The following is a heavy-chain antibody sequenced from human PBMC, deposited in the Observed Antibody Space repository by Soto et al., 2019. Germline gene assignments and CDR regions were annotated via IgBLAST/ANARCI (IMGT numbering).Heavy chain of an antibody. D-gene: IGHD3-22*01. CDR2: IYYSGST. J-gene: IGHJ4*02. Sequence: SETLSLTCTVSGGSISSGDYYWSWIRQPPGKGLEWIGYIYYSGSTYYNPSLKSRVTISVDTSKNQFSLKLSSVTAADTAVYYCARGSYYYDSSAYYHYWGQGTLVTVSS. CDR1: GGSISSGDYY. CDR3: ARGSYYYDSSAYYHY. V-gene: IGHV4-30-4*01.